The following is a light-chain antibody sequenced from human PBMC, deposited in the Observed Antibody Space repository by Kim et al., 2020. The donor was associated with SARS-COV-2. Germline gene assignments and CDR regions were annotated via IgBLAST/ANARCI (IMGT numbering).Light chain of an antibody. J-gene: IGLJ1*01. Sequence: APRQPARVTCGGNTIGSKSVPWYRQKPGQAPVVVMYYDSARPSGIPERFSGSNSGNTDTLTISRVEAGDEADYYCQVWDRNSDHYVFGTATKVTVL. CDR3: QVWDRNSDHYV. CDR2: YDS. V-gene: IGLV3-21*04. CDR1: TIGSKS.